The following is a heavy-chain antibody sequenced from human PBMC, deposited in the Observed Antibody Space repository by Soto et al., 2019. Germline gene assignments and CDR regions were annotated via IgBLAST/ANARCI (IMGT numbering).Heavy chain of an antibody. D-gene: IGHD4-17*01. V-gene: IGHV3-30-3*01. Sequence: LRLSCAASGFTFSSYAMHWVRQAPGKGLEWVAVISYDGSNKYYADSVKGRFTISRDNSKNTLYLQMNSLRAEDTAVCYCARDSTVTTSFDYWGQGTLVTVSS. CDR2: ISYDGSNK. J-gene: IGHJ4*02. CDR3: ARDSTVTTSFDY. CDR1: GFTFSSYA.